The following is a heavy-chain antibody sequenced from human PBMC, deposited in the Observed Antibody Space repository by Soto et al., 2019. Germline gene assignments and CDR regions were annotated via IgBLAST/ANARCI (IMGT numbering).Heavy chain of an antibody. Sequence: QVQLVESGGGVVQPWRSLRLSCAASGFTFSSDCMHWVRQAPGKGLEWVAVISYDGSNKYYAYSGKGRFTISRDNSKNTLYLQMNSRSAEDTAVYYCGKGGGVGYRIYGIDVWGQGTTVTVSS. D-gene: IGHD6-13*01. CDR2: ISYDGSNK. CDR1: GFTFSSDC. CDR3: GKGGGVGYRIYGIDV. J-gene: IGHJ6*02. V-gene: IGHV3-30*18.